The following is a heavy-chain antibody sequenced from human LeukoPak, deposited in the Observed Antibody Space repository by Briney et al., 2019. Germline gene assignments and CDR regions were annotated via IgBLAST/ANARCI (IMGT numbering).Heavy chain of an antibody. J-gene: IGHJ5*02. CDR3: ARTYYDFWSGYYTGIGSWFDP. CDR2: IYTSGST. D-gene: IGHD3-3*01. V-gene: IGHV4-4*09. CDR1: GGSISSYY. Sequence: PSETLSLTCTVSGGSISSYYWSWIRQPPGKGLEWIGYIYTSGSTNYNPSLKSRVTISVDTSKNQFSLKLSSVTAADTAVYYCARTYYDFWSGYYTGIGSWFDPWGQGTLVTVSS.